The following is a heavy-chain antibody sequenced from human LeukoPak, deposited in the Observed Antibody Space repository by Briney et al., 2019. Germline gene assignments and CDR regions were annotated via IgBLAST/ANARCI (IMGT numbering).Heavy chain of an antibody. V-gene: IGHV3-72*01. D-gene: IGHD1-1*01. CDR1: GFTFSDHY. J-gene: IGHJ4*02. Sequence: PGGSLRLSCAASGFTFSDHYMDWVRQAPGKGLEWVGRTRNKANSYTTEYAASVKGRFTISRDDSKNSLYLQMNSLKTEDTAVYYCARVTTTGPKSLDYWGQGTLVTVSS. CDR3: ARVTTTGPKSLDY. CDR2: TRNKANSYTT.